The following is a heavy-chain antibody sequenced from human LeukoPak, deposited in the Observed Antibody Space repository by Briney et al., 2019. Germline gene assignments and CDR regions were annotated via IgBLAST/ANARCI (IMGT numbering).Heavy chain of an antibody. D-gene: IGHD3-16*01. V-gene: IGHV3-74*01. Sequence: GGTLRLSCAASGFTFSSYGMSWVRQAPGKGLVWVSRINSDGSSTSYADSVKGRFTISRDNAKNSLFLQMSSLRGEDTALYYCATEHWGPNSWGQGTLVTVSS. J-gene: IGHJ4*02. CDR3: ATEHWGPNS. CDR1: GFTFSSYG. CDR2: INSDGSST.